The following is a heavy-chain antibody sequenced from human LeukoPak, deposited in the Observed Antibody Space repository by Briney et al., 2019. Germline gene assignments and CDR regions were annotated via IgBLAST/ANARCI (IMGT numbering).Heavy chain of an antibody. D-gene: IGHD6-19*01. J-gene: IGHJ3*02. V-gene: IGHV3-33*01. CDR2: IWYDGSNK. Sequence: GRSLRLSCAASGFTFSSYGMHWVRQAPGKGLEWVAVIWYDGSNKHYADSVKGRFTISRDNSKNTLYLQMNSLRAEDTAVYYCARDGREQWLVPKDAFDIWGQGTMVTVSS. CDR1: GFTFSSYG. CDR3: ARDGREQWLVPKDAFDI.